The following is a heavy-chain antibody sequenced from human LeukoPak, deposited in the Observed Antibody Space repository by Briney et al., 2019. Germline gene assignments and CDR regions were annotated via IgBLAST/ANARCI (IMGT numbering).Heavy chain of an antibody. J-gene: IGHJ4*02. CDR3: RRDGSVDY. CDR1: GGSISSFY. V-gene: IGHV4-59*08. D-gene: IGHD3-10*01. CDR2: IYSSGST. Sequence: SETLSLTCTVSGGSISSFYWSWIRQPPGKGLEWIGYIYSSGSTNYNPSLKSRVTISVDTSKNQFSLKLSSVTAADTAVYYCRRDGSVDYWGQGTLVTVSS.